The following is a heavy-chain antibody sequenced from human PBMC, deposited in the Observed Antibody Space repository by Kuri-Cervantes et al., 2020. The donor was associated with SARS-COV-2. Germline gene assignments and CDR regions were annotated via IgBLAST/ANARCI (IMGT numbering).Heavy chain of an antibody. CDR1: GYSFTSYW. V-gene: IGHV5-51*01. D-gene: IGHD2-2*02. J-gene: IGHJ4*02. CDR2: IYPGDSDT. CDR3: ARQSADCSSTSCYIDY. Sequence: GESLKISCKGSGYSFTSYWIGWVRQMPGKGLEWMGIIYPGDSDTRYSPSFQGQVTISADKSISTAYLQWSSLKASDTAMYYYARQSADCSSTSCYIDYWGQGTLVTVSS.